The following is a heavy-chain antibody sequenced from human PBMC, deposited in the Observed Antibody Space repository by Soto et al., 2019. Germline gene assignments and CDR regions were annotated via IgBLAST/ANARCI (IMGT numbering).Heavy chain of an antibody. Sequence: VAVIWYDGSNKYYADSVKGRFTISRDNSKNTLYLQMNSLRAEDTAVYYCARDPDYYDSSGYYPPYYYYGMDVWGQGTTVTVSS. CDR3: ARDPDYYDSSGYYPPYYYYGMDV. CDR2: IWYDGSNK. D-gene: IGHD3-22*01. J-gene: IGHJ6*02. V-gene: IGHV3-33*01.